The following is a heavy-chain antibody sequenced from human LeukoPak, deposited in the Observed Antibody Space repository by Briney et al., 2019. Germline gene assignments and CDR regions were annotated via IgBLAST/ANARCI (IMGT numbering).Heavy chain of an antibody. Sequence: GGSLRLSCAATGFTFSSYAMSWVRQAPGKGLEWVSAISGGGGSTYYADSVKGRFTISRDNAKNSLYLQINSLRAEDTAVYYCAREGCSSTSCYRFAYYMDVWGKGTTVTVSS. CDR2: ISGGGGST. J-gene: IGHJ6*03. V-gene: IGHV3-23*01. CDR3: AREGCSSTSCYRFAYYMDV. D-gene: IGHD2-2*01. CDR1: GFTFSSYA.